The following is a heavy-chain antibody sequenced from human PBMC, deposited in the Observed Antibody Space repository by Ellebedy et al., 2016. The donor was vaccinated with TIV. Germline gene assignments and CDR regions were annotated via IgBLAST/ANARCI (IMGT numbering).Heavy chain of an antibody. V-gene: IGHV4-59*12. Sequence: MPSETLSLTCTVSGASISSYYWSWIRQPPGKGQEWIGYVYYSGNTKYNPSLNSRVTISVDTPKNQISLTLSSVTAADTAVYYCAREGMTIFGVLLSPASLDVWGQGTTVTVSS. D-gene: IGHD3-3*01. J-gene: IGHJ6*02. CDR3: AREGMTIFGVLLSPASLDV. CDR2: VYYSGNT. CDR1: GASISSYY.